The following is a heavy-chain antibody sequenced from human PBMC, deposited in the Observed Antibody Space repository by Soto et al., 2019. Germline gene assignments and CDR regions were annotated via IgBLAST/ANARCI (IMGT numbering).Heavy chain of an antibody. D-gene: IGHD4-4*01. CDR2: IYYSGST. J-gene: IGHJ6*02. CDR1: GGSISSGGYY. Sequence: QVQLQESGPGLVKPSQTLSLTCTVSGGSISSGGYYWSWIRQHPGKGLEWIGYIYYSGSTYYNPSLKSPVTISVDTPKNQFSLKLSSVTAADTAVYYCARETSNYGYYYYGLDVWGQGTTVTVSS. V-gene: IGHV4-31*01. CDR3: ARETSNYGYYYYGLDV.